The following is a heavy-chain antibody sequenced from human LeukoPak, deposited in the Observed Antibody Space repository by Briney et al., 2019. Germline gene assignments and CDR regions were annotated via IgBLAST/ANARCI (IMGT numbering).Heavy chain of an antibody. CDR1: GYTFTSYY. J-gene: IGHJ3*02. V-gene: IGHV1-2*02. CDR2: INPYSGGT. D-gene: IGHD2-21*01. CDR3: ARSVGDDAFDI. Sequence: ASVKVSCKASGYTFTSYYMHWVRQAPGQGLEWMGWINPYSGGTNYAQKFQGRVTMTRDTSISTAYMEVGRLRSDNTAVYYCARSVGDDAFDIWGQGTMVTVSS.